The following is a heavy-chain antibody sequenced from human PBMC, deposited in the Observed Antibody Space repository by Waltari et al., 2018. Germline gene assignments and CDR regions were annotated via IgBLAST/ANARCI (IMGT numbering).Heavy chain of an antibody. V-gene: IGHV1-69-2*01. D-gene: IGHD2-2*01. Sequence: EVQLVQSGAEVKKPGATVKISCKASGYTFTDYYMHWVQQAPGKGLEWMGRVDPEDGETIYAEKFQGRVTITADTSTDTAYMELSSLRSEDTAVYYCASGPIYCSSTSCYLYYYMDVWGKGTTVTVSS. CDR1: GYTFTDYY. CDR2: VDPEDGET. J-gene: IGHJ6*03. CDR3: ASGPIYCSSTSCYLYYYMDV.